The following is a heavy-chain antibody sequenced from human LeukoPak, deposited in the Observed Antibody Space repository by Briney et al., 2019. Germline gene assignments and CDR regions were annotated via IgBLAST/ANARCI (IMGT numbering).Heavy chain of an antibody. CDR3: AKVDVPYYDILTGYLFWYYGMDV. D-gene: IGHD3-9*01. CDR1: GFTFSSYG. CDR2: ISYDGSNK. V-gene: IGHV3-30*18. Sequence: AGGSLRPPCAASGFTFSSYGMHWVRQAPGKGLEWVAVISYDGSNKYYADSVKGRFTISRDNSKNTLYLQMNSLRAEDTAVYYCAKVDVPYYDILTGYLFWYYGMDVWGQGTTVTVSS. J-gene: IGHJ6*02.